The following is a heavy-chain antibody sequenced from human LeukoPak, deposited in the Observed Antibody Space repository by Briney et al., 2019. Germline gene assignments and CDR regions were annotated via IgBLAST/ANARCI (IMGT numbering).Heavy chain of an antibody. CDR1: GFTFSSYG. J-gene: IGHJ4*02. D-gene: IGHD1-14*01. Sequence: GGSLRLSCAASGFTFSSYGMHWVRLAPGKGLEWVSSISGSSSYIYYADSVKGRFTISRDNAKNSLYLQMNSLRAEDTAVYYCARGGNLENWGRGTLVTVSS. CDR3: ARGGNLEN. V-gene: IGHV3-21*01. CDR2: ISGSSSYI.